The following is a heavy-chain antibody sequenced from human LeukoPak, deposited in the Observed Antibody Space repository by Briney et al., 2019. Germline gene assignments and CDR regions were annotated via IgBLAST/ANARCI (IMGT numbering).Heavy chain of an antibody. CDR3: AKEGRIAAGTGDYFDY. V-gene: IGHV3-23*01. J-gene: IGHJ4*02. CDR1: GFTFSSYA. CDR2: ISANGDTT. D-gene: IGHD6-13*01. Sequence: GGSLRLSCAASGFTFSSYAMSWVRQGPGKGLEGVSGISANGDTTKYADSVKGRFTISRDNAKNTVLLQMNSLRADDTAVYYCAKEGRIAAGTGDYFDYWGQGTLVTVSS.